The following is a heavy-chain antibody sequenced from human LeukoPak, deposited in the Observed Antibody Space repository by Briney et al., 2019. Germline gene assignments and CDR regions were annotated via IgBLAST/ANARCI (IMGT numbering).Heavy chain of an antibody. V-gene: IGHV3-30*04. CDR3: ARDSAYFDWLTVYYYYYYMDV. CDR1: GFTFSSYA. J-gene: IGHJ6*03. CDR2: ISYDGSNK. D-gene: IGHD3-9*01. Sequence: GGSLRLSCAASGFTFSSYAMHWVRQAPGKGLEWVAVISYDGSNKYYADSVKGRFTISRDNSKNTLYLQMNSLRAEDTAVYYCARDSAYFDWLTVYYYYYYMDVWGNGTTVTVSS.